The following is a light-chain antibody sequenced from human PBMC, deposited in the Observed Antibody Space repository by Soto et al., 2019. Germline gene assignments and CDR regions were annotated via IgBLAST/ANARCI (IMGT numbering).Light chain of an antibody. Sequence: DIQMTQSPSTLSASVGDRVTITSRASPSISSWLAWYQQKPGKAPKLLIYKASSLESGVPSRFSGTGSGTAFTLTIIHLQPDDFATYYCKQYNSYWTFGQGTKVDIK. CDR3: KQYNSYWT. CDR2: KAS. CDR1: PSISSW. V-gene: IGKV1-5*03. J-gene: IGKJ1*01.